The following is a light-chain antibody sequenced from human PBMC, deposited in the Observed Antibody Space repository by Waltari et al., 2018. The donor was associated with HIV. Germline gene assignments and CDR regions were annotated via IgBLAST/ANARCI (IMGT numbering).Light chain of an antibody. V-gene: IGKV4-1*01. CDR1: QSVLYSSDNKNY. CDR2: WAS. Sequence: IVMTQSPDSLAVSLGERATINCKSSQSVLYSSDNKNYLAWYQQKAGQPPKLLIYWASTRESGVPDRFSGSGSGTDFTLTISSLQAEDVAFYYCQQYYTTVPLTFGGGTKVEIK. J-gene: IGKJ4*01. CDR3: QQYYTTVPLT.